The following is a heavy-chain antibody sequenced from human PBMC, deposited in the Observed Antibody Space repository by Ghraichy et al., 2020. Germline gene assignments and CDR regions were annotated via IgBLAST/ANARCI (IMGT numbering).Heavy chain of an antibody. D-gene: IGHD3-3*01. J-gene: IGHJ6*02. CDR1: GGSFSGYY. CDR2: INHSGST. CDR3: ARDHHYDFWSGYYRPYYYYGMDV. Sequence: SETLSLTCAVYGGSFSGYYWSWIRQPPGKGLEWIGEINHSGSTNYNPSLKSRVTISVDTSKNQFSLKLSSVTAAYTSVYYCARDHHYDFWSGYYRPYYYYGMDVWGQGTTVTVSS. V-gene: IGHV4-34*01.